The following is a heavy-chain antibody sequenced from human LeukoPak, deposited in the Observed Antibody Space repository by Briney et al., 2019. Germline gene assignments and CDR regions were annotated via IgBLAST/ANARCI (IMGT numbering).Heavy chain of an antibody. CDR3: ARDGGTYAGGTFDI. CDR2: IYYSGRT. V-gene: IGHV4-39*07. J-gene: IGHJ3*02. D-gene: IGHD1-26*01. CDR1: GGSISSSSSY. Sequence: SETLSLTCSVSGGSISSSSSYWGWIRQPPGKGLEWIGSIYYSGRTYYNPPLKSRVTISVDTSKNQFSLKLSSMTAADTAVYYCARDGGTYAGGTFDIWGQGTMVTVSS.